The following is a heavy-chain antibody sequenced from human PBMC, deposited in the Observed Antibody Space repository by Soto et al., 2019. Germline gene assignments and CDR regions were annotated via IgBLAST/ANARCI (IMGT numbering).Heavy chain of an antibody. D-gene: IGHD7-27*01. Sequence: QVQLQESGPGLVKPSETLSLTCTVSGGSISSYYWSWIRQPPGKGLEWIGYIYYSGSTNYNPSLKSRVTISVDTSKNQFSLKLSSVTAADTAVYYCARRLGPGAFVIWGQGTMVTVSS. CDR3: ARRLGPGAFVI. J-gene: IGHJ3*02. V-gene: IGHV4-59*08. CDR2: IYYSGST. CDR1: GGSISSYY.